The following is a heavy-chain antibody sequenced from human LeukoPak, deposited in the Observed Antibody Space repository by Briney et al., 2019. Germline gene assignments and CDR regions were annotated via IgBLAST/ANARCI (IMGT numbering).Heavy chain of an antibody. D-gene: IGHD4-17*01. V-gene: IGHV1-2*06. CDR2: INPNSGGT. CDR1: GGTFSSYA. CDR3: AREDPTGYYYYGMDV. Sequence: ASVKVSCKASGGTFSSYAISWVRQAPGQGLEWMGRINPNSGGTNYAQKFQGRVTMTRDTSISTAYMELSRLRSDDTAVYYCAREDPTGYYYYGMDVWGQGTTVTVSS. J-gene: IGHJ6*02.